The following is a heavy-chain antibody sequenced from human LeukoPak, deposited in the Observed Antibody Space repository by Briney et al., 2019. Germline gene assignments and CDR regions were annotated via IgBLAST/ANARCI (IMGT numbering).Heavy chain of an antibody. CDR3: AKVAAGKTTEPPGY. CDR1: GFTFSSYA. J-gene: IGHJ4*02. V-gene: IGHV3-23*01. CDR2: ISGGGGST. D-gene: IGHD6-13*01. Sequence: GGSLRLSCAASGFTFSSYAMSWVPQAPGKGLEWVSAISGGGGSTYYADSVKGRFTISRDNSKNTLYLQMNSLRAEDTAVYYCAKVAAGKTTEPPGYWGQGTLVTVSS.